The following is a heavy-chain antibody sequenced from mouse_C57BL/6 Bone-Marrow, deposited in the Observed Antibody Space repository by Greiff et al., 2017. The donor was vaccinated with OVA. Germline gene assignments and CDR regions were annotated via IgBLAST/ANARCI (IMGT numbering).Heavy chain of an antibody. CDR1: GFTFSDYY. CDR3: ARHEGLRRIAMDY. CDR2: ISNGGGST. Sequence: EVTLVESGGGLVQPGGSLKLSCAASGFTFSDYYMYWVRQTPEKRLEWVAYISNGGGSTYYPDTVKGRFTISRDNAKNTLYLQMSRLKSEDTAMYYCARHEGLRRIAMDYWGQGTSVTVSS. D-gene: IGHD2-4*01. J-gene: IGHJ4*01. V-gene: IGHV5-12*01.